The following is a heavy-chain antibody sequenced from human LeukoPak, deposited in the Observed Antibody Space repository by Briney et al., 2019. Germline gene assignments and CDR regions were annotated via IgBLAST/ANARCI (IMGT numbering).Heavy chain of an antibody. CDR2: IKNKADRGEI. CDR3: AKDLRAIFGQGAFDI. D-gene: IGHD3-3*01. V-gene: IGHV3-15*07. Sequence: GGSLRLSCAASGFSFSDTYINWVRQIPGTGLEWVGLIKNKADRGEIEYAAPVKDRFTISRDDSKNTLYLQMNSLRAEDTAVYYCAKDLRAIFGQGAFDIWGQGTMVTVSS. J-gene: IGHJ3*02. CDR1: GFSFSDTY.